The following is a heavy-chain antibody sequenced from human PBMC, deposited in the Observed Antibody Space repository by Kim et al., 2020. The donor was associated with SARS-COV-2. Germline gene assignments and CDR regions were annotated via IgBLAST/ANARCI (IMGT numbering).Heavy chain of an antibody. D-gene: IGHD3-9*01. J-gene: IGHJ6*02. CDR2: TRNKANSYTT. CDR3: AREDILTGFGSGYGMDV. V-gene: IGHV3-72*01. Sequence: GGSLRLSCAASGFTFSDHYMDWVRQAPGKGLEWVGRTRNKANSYTTEYAASVKGRFTISRDDSKNSLYLQMNSLKTEDTAVYYCAREDILTGFGSGYGMDVWGQGTTVTVSS. CDR1: GFTFSDHY.